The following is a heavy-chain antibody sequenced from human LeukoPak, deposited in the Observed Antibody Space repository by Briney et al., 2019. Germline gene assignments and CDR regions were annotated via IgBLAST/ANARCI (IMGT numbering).Heavy chain of an antibody. CDR2: IDHRGTA. V-gene: IGHV4-34*01. Sequence: SETLSLTCAVYGASYNACYWSWIRQPPGKGLEWIGEIDHRGTATYNPSLKSRLTISADASKNQFSLKLNSVTDADTAVYYCAVGITILGVAASFDSWGQGNLVIVSS. CDR3: AVGITILGVAASFDS. D-gene: IGHD3-3*01. CDR1: GASYNACY. J-gene: IGHJ4*02.